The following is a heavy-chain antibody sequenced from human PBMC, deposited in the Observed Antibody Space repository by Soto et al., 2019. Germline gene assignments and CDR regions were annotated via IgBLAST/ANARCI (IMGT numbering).Heavy chain of an antibody. CDR2: IYYSGST. V-gene: IGHV4-59*01. D-gene: IGHD3-22*01. J-gene: IGHJ6*02. CDR1: GGSISSYY. Sequence: SETLSLTCTVSGGSISSYYWSWIRQPPGKGLEWIGYIYYSGSTNYNPSLKSRVTISVDTSKNQFSLKLSSVTAADTAVYYCAREAITMIAMDVWGQGTTVSVSS. CDR3: AREAITMIAMDV.